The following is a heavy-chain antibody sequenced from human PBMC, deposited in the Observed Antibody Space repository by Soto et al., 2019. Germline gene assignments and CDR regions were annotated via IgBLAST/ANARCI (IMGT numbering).Heavy chain of an antibody. D-gene: IGHD3-3*01. CDR3: ARARGAIFGVVIRNWFDP. J-gene: IGHJ5*02. CDR2: IFHNGST. V-gene: IGHV4-4*02. Sequence: PSEILSLTCAVSGGSITSSNWWSWVRQSPRKGLEWVGEIFHNGSTNYNPSLKSRVTMSVDRSKNQFSLELRSVTAADTAVYYCARARGAIFGVVIRNWFDPWGQGTLVTVSS. CDR1: GGSITSSNW.